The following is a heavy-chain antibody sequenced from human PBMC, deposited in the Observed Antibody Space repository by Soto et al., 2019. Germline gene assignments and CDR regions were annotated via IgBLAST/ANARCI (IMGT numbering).Heavy chain of an antibody. Sequence: EVQLVESGGGLVQPGGSLRLSCAASGFTFSSYWMSWVRQAPGKGLEWVANIKQDGSEKYYVDSVKGRFTISRDNAKNSLYLQMNSLRAEDTAVYYCARDVAYYYDSSGYESGYFAYWGQGTLVTVSS. CDR1: GFTFSSYW. V-gene: IGHV3-7*01. J-gene: IGHJ4*02. D-gene: IGHD3-22*01. CDR2: IKQDGSEK. CDR3: ARDVAYYYDSSGYESGYFAY.